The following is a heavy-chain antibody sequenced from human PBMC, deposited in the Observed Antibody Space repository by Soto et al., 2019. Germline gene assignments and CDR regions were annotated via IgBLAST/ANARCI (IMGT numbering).Heavy chain of an antibody. Sequence: SETLSLTCTVSGGSISSSSYYWGWIRQPPGKGLEWIGSIYYSGSTYYNPSLKSRVTISVDTSKNQFSLKLSSVTAADTAVYYCARADGTYYDILTGNYYFYYGMDVWGQGTTVTVSS. CDR3: ARADGTYYDILTGNYYFYYGMDV. V-gene: IGHV4-39*01. D-gene: IGHD3-9*01. CDR2: IYYSGST. J-gene: IGHJ6*02. CDR1: GGSISSSSYY.